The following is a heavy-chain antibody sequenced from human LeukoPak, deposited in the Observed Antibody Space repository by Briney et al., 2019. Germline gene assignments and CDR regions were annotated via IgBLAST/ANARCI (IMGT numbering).Heavy chain of an antibody. CDR2: IWYDGSNK. J-gene: IGHJ4*02. CDR1: GFTVSSNY. D-gene: IGHD1-26*01. Sequence: GGSLRLSCAASGFTVSSNYMNWVRQAPGKGLEWVAVIWYDGSNKYYADSVKGRFTISRDNSKNTLYLQMNSLRAEDTAVYYCARGVGGSYYGSDYWGQGTLVTVSS. CDR3: ARGVGGSYYGSDY. V-gene: IGHV3-33*08.